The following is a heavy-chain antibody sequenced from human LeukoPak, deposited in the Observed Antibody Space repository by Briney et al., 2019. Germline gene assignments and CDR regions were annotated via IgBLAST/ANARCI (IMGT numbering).Heavy chain of an antibody. J-gene: IGHJ4*02. CDR3: ARVTVGASWFDY. V-gene: IGHV4-61*01. CDR1: GGSVCSGSYY. D-gene: IGHD1-26*01. Sequence: PSETLSLTCTVSGGSVCSGSYYWSWIRQPPGKGLEWIGYIYYSGSTNYNPSLKSRVTISVDTSKNQFSLKLSSVTAADTAVYYCARVTVGASWFDYWGQGTLVTVSS. CDR2: IYYSGST.